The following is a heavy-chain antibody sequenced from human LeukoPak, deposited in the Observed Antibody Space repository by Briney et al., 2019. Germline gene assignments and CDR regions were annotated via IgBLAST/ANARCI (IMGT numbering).Heavy chain of an antibody. CDR2: INPILGIE. J-gene: IGHJ3*02. Sequence: SVTVSCKASGGTFSSYAISWVRQAPGQGLEWMGRINPILGIENYAQKFQGRVTITADKSTSTAYMEMSSLRSEDTAVYYCARDDYYGSGSYYSNYDDAFDIWGQGTMVTVSS. V-gene: IGHV1-69*04. D-gene: IGHD3-10*01. CDR1: GGTFSSYA. CDR3: ARDDYYGSGSYYSNYDDAFDI.